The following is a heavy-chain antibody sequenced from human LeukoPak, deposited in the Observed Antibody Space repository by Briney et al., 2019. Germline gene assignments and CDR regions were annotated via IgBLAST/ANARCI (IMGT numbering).Heavy chain of an antibody. J-gene: IGHJ3*02. Sequence: ASVKVSCKASGYTFTSYYMHWVRQAPGQGLERMGIINPSGGSTSYAQKFQGRVTMTRDTSTSTVYMELSSLRSEDTAVYYCARDSEPVEMATGMAFDIWGQGTMVTVSS. V-gene: IGHV1-46*01. CDR3: ARDSEPVEMATGMAFDI. D-gene: IGHD5-24*01. CDR2: INPSGGST. CDR1: GYTFTSYY.